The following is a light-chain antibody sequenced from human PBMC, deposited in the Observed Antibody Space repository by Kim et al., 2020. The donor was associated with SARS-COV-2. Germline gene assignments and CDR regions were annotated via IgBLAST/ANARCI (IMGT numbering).Light chain of an antibody. J-gene: IGKJ2*01. CDR2: GAS. CDR1: QSVSLN. Sequence: VSPGVNATPSCRASQSVSLNLAWFQHQPGQAPSLLIFGASTRGAGIPARFGGSGSWTEFPLTISSLQSEDFVLYFCQQYNNWPYTFGQGTKLEI. CDR3: QQYNNWPYT. V-gene: IGKV3-15*01.